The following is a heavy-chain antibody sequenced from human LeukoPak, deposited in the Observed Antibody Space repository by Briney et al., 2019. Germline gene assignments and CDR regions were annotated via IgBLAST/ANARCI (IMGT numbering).Heavy chain of an antibody. V-gene: IGHV3-74*01. J-gene: IGHJ4*02. CDR3: AKDKATDYALDY. Sequence: GGSLRLSCAASGFTFSSYWMHWVRQAPGKGLVWVSRINNDGSSTSYADSVKGRFTISRDNAKNTLYLQMNSLRVEDTAVYYCAKDKATDYALDYWGQGTLVTVSS. CDR1: GFTFSSYW. D-gene: IGHD4-17*01. CDR2: INNDGSST.